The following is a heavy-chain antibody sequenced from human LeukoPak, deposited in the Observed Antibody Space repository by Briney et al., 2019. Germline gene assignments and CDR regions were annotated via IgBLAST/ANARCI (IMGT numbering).Heavy chain of an antibody. V-gene: IGHV3-64*04. J-gene: IGHJ6*02. CDR2: ISSNGGST. CDR1: GFTFSSYA. CDR3: AGGITMIVVVRDYYYYGMDV. D-gene: IGHD3-22*01. Sequence: PGGSLRLSCSASGFTFSSYAMHWVRQAPGKGLEYVSAISSNGGSTYYADSVKGRFTISRDNSKNTLYLQMNSLRAEDTAVYYCAGGITMIVVVRDYYYYGMDVWGQGTTVTVSS.